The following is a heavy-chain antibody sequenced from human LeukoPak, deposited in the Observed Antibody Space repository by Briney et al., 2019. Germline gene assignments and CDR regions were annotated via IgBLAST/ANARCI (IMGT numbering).Heavy chain of an antibody. J-gene: IGHJ3*02. CDR1: GYTFTSYA. CDR3: ARGGVPWGLLEWPDAFDI. D-gene: IGHD3-3*01. V-gene: IGHV1-3*01. Sequence: GASVKVSCKASGYTFTSYAMHWVRQAPGQRLEWMGWINAGNGNTKYSQKFQGRVTITRDTSASTAYMELRSLRSDDTAVYYCARGGVPWGLLEWPDAFDIWGQGTMVTVSS. CDR2: INAGNGNT.